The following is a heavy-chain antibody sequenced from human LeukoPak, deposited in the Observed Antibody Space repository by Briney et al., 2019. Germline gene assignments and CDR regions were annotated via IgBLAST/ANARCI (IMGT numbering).Heavy chain of an antibody. V-gene: IGHV1-2*02. CDR1: GYTFTGYY. Sequence: ASVKVSCKASGYTFTGYYMHWVRQAPGQGLEWMGWINPNSGGTNYAQKFQGRVTMTRDTSISTAYMELSRLRSDDTAVYYCARGWIRVWDYGDYPEYFQHWGQGTLVTVSS. CDR2: INPNSGGT. CDR3: ARGWIRVWDYGDYPEYFQH. J-gene: IGHJ1*01. D-gene: IGHD4-17*01.